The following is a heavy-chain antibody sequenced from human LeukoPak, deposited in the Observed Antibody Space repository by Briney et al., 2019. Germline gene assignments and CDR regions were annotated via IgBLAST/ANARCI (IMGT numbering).Heavy chain of an antibody. D-gene: IGHD3-16*01. CDR3: ARDLVAGGSDRL. CDR1: GASIISFY. Sequence: KPSETLSLTCTVSGASIISFYWNWIRQPPGKGLEWIGYIYYSGSTNYNPSLKSRVTISVDTSKNQFSLKLSSVTAADTAVYYCARDLVAGGSDRLWGQGTLVTVSS. CDR2: IYYSGST. V-gene: IGHV4-59*01. J-gene: IGHJ4*02.